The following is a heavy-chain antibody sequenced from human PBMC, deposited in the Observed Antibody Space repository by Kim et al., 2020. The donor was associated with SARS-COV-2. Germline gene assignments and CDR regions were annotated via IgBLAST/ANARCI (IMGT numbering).Heavy chain of an antibody. CDR3: ARDRGYSSSWYPKWGVGMYYFDY. V-gene: IGHV3-33*01. J-gene: IGHJ4*02. CDR1: GFTFSSYG. D-gene: IGHD6-13*01. CDR2: IWYDGSNK. Sequence: GGSLRLSCAASGFTFSSYGMHWVRQAPGKGLEWVAVIWYDGSNKYYADSVKGRFTISRDNSKNTLYLQMNSLRAEDTAVYYCARDRGYSSSWYPKWGVGMYYFDYWGQGTLVTVSS.